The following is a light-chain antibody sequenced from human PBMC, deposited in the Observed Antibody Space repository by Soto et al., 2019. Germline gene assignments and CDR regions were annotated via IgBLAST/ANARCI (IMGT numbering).Light chain of an antibody. CDR1: QNVSNSY. J-gene: IGKJ1*01. CDR3: QQYGTSRWT. Sequence: EIVLTQSPATLSLSTGERATLSCGASQNVSNSYLAWYQQKPGLAPRLLIYDASSRAIGITDRFSGSGSGADFTLTISRLEPEDFAVYYCQQYGTSRWTFGQGTKVEIK. V-gene: IGKV3D-20*01. CDR2: DAS.